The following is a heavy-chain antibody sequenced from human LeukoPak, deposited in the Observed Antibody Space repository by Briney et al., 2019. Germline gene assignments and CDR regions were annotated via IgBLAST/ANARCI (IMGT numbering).Heavy chain of an antibody. CDR2: ISDTGGGT. Sequence: GGSLRLSCAASGSTFNYYAMTWVRQAPGKGLEWVSVISDTGGGTYYADSVKGRFTISRDNSKNTLYLQMNSLRAEDTAVYYCAKAIGNSGYDPSDYWGQGTLVTVSS. CDR1: GSTFNYYA. D-gene: IGHD5-12*01. CDR3: AKAIGNSGYDPSDY. J-gene: IGHJ4*02. V-gene: IGHV3-23*01.